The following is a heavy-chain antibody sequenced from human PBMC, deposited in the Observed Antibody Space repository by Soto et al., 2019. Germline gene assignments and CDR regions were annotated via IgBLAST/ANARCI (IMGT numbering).Heavy chain of an antibody. J-gene: IGHJ6*02. V-gene: IGHV3-49*04. CDR3: TRESPERFSNARYYVYYGMDV. Sequence: GGSLRLSCPASGFTSGDYAMSWVRQASGKGLGWVGFIRSKAYGGTTEYAASVKGRFTISRDDSKSIAYLQMNSLKTEDTAVHYCTRESPERFSNARYYVYYGMDVRGQETTVTV. D-gene: IGHD4-4*01. CDR2: IRSKAYGGTT. CDR1: GFTSGDYA.